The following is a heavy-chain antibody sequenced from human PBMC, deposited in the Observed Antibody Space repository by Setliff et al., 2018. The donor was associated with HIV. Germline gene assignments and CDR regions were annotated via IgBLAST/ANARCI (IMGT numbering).Heavy chain of an antibody. CDR1: GYSISTGYY. D-gene: IGHD3-22*01. J-gene: IGHJ4*02. CDR3: ARGKNYYDSSGYHY. Sequence: NPSETLSLTCAVSGYSISTGYYWGWIRQPPGKGLEWIAAIYHSGSTYYNPSLKSRVTISVDTSKNQFSLKLRSVTAADTAVYYCARGKNYYDSSGYHYWGQGTLVTVS. V-gene: IGHV4-38-2*01. CDR2: IYHSGST.